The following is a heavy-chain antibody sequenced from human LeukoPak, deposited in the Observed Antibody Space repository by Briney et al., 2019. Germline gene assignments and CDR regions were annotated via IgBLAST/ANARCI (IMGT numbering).Heavy chain of an antibody. J-gene: IGHJ6*03. CDR3: ARDLREGANINYYYYYMDV. V-gene: IGHV4-4*07. D-gene: IGHD1-26*01. Sequence: SETLSLTCTVSGGSISSYYWSWIRQPAGKGLEWIGHIYTSGSANYNPSLKSRVTMSVDTSKNQFSLKLSSVTAADTAVYYCARDLREGANINYYYYYMDVWGKGTTVTVSS. CDR2: IYTSGSA. CDR1: GGSISSYY.